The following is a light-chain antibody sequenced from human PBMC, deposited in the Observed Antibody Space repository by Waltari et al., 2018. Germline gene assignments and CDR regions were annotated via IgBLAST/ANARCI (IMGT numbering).Light chain of an antibody. J-gene: IGKJ1*01. CDR2: AAS. V-gene: IGKV1-27*01. CDR3: QRYDSVTRT. Sequence: DIQMTQSPSSLSASVGDRVSITCRASQGITNYLAWYQQKPGKVPKLLIYAASTLQSGVPSRFSGSASGTDFTLTIGSLQPEDVGTYYCQRYDSVTRTFGQGTKVEVK. CDR1: QGITNY.